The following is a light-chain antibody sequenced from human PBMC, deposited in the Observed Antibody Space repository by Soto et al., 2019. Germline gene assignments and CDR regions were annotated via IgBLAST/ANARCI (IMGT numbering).Light chain of an antibody. CDR3: AAWDDSLNGVV. CDR2: SNN. CDR1: SSNIGSNA. J-gene: IGLJ2*01. Sequence: QSVLTQPPSASGTPGQRVTISCSGSSSNIGSNAVYWSQHLPGTAPRLLIYSNNQRPSGVPDRFSGSKSGTSASLAISGLLSEDEADYYCAAWDDSLNGVVFGGGTKVTVL. V-gene: IGLV1-44*01.